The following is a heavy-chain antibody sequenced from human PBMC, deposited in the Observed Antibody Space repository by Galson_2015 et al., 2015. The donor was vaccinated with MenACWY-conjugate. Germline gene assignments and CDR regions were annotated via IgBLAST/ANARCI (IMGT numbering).Heavy chain of an antibody. D-gene: IGHD6-6*01. CDR3: ARHLGSSSGDHFDY. Sequence: QSGAEVKKPGESLKISCLGSGYKFRTYWIGWVRQMPGKGLEWMGIIYPGDSDVKYSPSFQGQVTISADNSITSAYLQWSSRKASDTAVYYCARHLGSSSGDHFDYWGQGTLVTVSS. CDR2: IYPGDSDV. CDR1: GYKFRTYW. V-gene: IGHV5-51*01. J-gene: IGHJ4*02.